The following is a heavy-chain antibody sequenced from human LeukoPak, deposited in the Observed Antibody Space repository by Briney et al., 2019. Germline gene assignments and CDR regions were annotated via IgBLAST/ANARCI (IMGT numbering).Heavy chain of an antibody. CDR3: AKGVRRDGYKGDDY. D-gene: IGHD5-24*01. J-gene: IGHJ4*02. V-gene: IGHV3-23*01. Sequence: GGSLRLSCAASGFTFSSYAMSWVRQAPGKGLEWVSAISGSGGSTYYADSVKGRFTISRDNSKNTLYLQMNSLRAEDTAVYYCAKGVRRDGYKGDDYWGQGTLVTVSS. CDR2: ISGSGGST. CDR1: GFTFSSYA.